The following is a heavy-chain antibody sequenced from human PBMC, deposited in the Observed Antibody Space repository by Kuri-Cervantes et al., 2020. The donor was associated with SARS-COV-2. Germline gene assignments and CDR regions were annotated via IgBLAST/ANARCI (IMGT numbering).Heavy chain of an antibody. CDR1: GGSFSGYY. CDR3: ARATKVVPAAITKRGGMDV. J-gene: IGHJ6*02. V-gene: IGHV4-34*01. CDR2: INHSGST. D-gene: IGHD2-2*01. Sequence: SQTLSLTCAVYGGSFSGYYCSWIRQPPGKGLEWIGEINHSGSTNYNPSLKSRVTISVDTSKNQFSLKLSSVTAADTAVYYCARATKVVPAAITKRGGMDVWGQGTTVTVSS.